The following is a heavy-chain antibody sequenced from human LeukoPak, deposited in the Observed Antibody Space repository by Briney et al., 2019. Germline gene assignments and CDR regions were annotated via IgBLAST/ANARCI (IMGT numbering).Heavy chain of an antibody. D-gene: IGHD3-10*01. CDR3: ARDRPHYYGSGSYYSY. CDR1: GYTFTNNF. CDR2: INPSGDNT. J-gene: IGHJ4*02. V-gene: IGHV1-46*01. Sequence: ASVTVSCKASGYTFTNNFMHWVRQAPGQGLEWMGIINPSGDNTWYAQKFQGRVTMTRDMATSTDYMEVSSLRSDDTAVYYCARDRPHYYGSGSYYSYWGQGTLVTVSS.